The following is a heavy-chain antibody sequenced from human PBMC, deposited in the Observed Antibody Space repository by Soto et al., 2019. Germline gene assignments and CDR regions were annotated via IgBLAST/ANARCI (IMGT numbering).Heavy chain of an antibody. D-gene: IGHD3-10*01. CDR1: GGFTSTNNW. CDR2: AYHSGST. CDR3: ARSPPSSYYGGSGTFDY. V-gene: IGHV4-4*02. J-gene: IGHJ4*02. Sequence: SETLSLTCAVSGGFTSTNNWWSWVRQPPGKGLEWIGDAYHSGSTEYNPSLKSRVSISVDKSKNQISLKLTSATAADTAVYYCARSPPSSYYGGSGTFDYWGQGTLVTVSS.